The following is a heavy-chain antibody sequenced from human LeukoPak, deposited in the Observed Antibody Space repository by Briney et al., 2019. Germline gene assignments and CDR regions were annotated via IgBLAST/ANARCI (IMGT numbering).Heavy chain of an antibody. CDR2: IYTSGST. Sequence: PSETLSLTCTVSGGSISSSSYYWSWIRQPAGKGLEWIGRIYTSGSTNYNPSLKSRVTMSVDTSKNQFSLKLSSVTAADTAVYYCARVSLVRGAPDYYFDYWGQGTLVTVSS. D-gene: IGHD3-10*01. CDR1: GGSISSSSYY. J-gene: IGHJ4*02. CDR3: ARVSLVRGAPDYYFDY. V-gene: IGHV4-61*02.